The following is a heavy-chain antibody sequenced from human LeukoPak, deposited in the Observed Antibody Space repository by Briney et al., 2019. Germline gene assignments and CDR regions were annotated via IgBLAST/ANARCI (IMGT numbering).Heavy chain of an antibody. CDR3: ARDPTVAKHGDAFDI. J-gene: IGHJ3*02. V-gene: IGHV4-61*02. Sequence: SQTLSLTCTVAGSSISNGSYYWSWIRQPAGKGLEWIGRIYTSGSTNYNPSLKSRVTISVDTSKNQFSLKLSSVTAADTAVYYCARDPTVAKHGDAFDIWGQGTMVTVSS. CDR1: GSSISNGSYY. CDR2: IYTSGST. D-gene: IGHD4-17*01.